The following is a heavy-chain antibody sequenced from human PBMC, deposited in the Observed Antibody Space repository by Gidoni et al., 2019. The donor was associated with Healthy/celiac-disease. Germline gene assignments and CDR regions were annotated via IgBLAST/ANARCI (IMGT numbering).Heavy chain of an antibody. CDR3: ARSIVAVAAHYYYGMDV. V-gene: IGHV5-10-1*03. D-gene: IGHD6-19*01. CDR2: IDPSDSYT. CDR1: GYSFTSYW. J-gene: IGHJ6*02. Sequence: EVQLVQSGAEVKKPGESLRISCKGSGYSFTSYWISWLRQMPGKGLEWMGRIDPSDSYTNYGPSFQGHVTISADKSISTAYLQWSSLKASDTAMYYCARSIVAVAAHYYYGMDVWGQGTTVTVSS.